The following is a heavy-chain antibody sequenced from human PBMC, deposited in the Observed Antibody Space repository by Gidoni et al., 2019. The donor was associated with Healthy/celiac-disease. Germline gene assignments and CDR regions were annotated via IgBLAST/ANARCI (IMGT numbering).Heavy chain of an antibody. Sequence: PASGFTFSSYAMHWVRQAPGKGLEWVAVISYDGGNKYYADSVKGRFTISRDNSKNTLYLQMNSLRAEDTAVYYCARSSGSYWTPNFDYWGQGTLVTVSS. V-gene: IGHV3-30-3*01. CDR3: ARSSGSYWTPNFDY. CDR1: GFTFSSYA. J-gene: IGHJ4*02. CDR2: ISYDGGNK. D-gene: IGHD1-26*01.